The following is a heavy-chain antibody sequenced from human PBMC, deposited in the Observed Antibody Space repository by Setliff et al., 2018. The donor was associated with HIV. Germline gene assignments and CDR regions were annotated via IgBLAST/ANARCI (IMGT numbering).Heavy chain of an antibody. CDR3: ARVSDRDYYDSNGYPAY. V-gene: IGHV3-33*01. J-gene: IGHJ4*02. D-gene: IGHD3-22*01. CDR1: GFTFSSYG. Sequence: GGSLRLSCAASGFTFSSYGMHWVRQAPGKGLEWVAVIWYDGSNKYYADSVKGRFTISRDNSKNTLYLQMNSLRAEDTAVYYCARVSDRDYYDSNGYPAYWGQGTLVTVSS. CDR2: IWYDGSNK.